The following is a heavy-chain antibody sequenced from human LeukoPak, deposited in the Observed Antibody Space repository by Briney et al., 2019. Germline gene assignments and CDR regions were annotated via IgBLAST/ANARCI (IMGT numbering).Heavy chain of an antibody. Sequence: ASVKVSCKASGYTFTGYYMHWVRQAPGQGLEWMGWINPNSGGTNYAQKLQGRVTMTRDTSISTAYMELSRLRSDDTAVYYCARGNSGSYPFFDYWGQGTLVTVSS. CDR2: INPNSGGT. CDR3: ARGNSGSYPFFDY. V-gene: IGHV1-2*02. D-gene: IGHD1-26*01. CDR1: GYTFTGYY. J-gene: IGHJ4*02.